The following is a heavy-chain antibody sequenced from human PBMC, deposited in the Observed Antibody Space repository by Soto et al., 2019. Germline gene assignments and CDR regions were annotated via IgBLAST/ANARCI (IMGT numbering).Heavy chain of an antibody. D-gene: IGHD6-19*01. CDR1: GFTFSSYD. Sequence: RRLSCAASGFTFSSYDISWVRQAPGKGLEWVSVISGSGGSTYYADSVKGRFTVSRDNSKNTLYLQMNSLRAEDTAVYYCAKSSGYSSAWAFDYWGQGTLVTVSS. J-gene: IGHJ4*02. CDR3: AKSSGYSSAWAFDY. CDR2: ISGSGGST. V-gene: IGHV3-23*01.